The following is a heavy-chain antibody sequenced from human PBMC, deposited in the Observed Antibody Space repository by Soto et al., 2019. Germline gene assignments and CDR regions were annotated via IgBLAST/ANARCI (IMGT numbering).Heavy chain of an antibody. V-gene: IGHV4-34*01. D-gene: IGHD6-19*01. CDR2: TNHSGST. CDR3: TLLAVAGHYFDY. J-gene: IGHJ4*02. Sequence: PSETLSLTCAVYGGSFSGYYWSWIRQPPGKGLEWIGETNHSGSTNYNPSLKSRVTISVDTSKNQFSLKLSSVTAADTAVYYCTLLAVAGHYFDYWGQGTLVTVSS. CDR1: GGSFSGYY.